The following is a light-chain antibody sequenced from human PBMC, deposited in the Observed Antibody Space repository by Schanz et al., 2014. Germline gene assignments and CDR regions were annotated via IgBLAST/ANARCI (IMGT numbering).Light chain of an antibody. CDR1: QTVSDN. CDR3: QQYNRWPFT. Sequence: EIVMTQSPATLSVSPGERATLSCRASQTVSDNLAWYQQKPGQAPSLLIYGASTRATDIPARFSGSGSGTEFTLTISSLQSEDFAVYYCQQYNRWPFTFGQGTKLEIK. V-gene: IGKV3-15*01. J-gene: IGKJ2*01. CDR2: GAS.